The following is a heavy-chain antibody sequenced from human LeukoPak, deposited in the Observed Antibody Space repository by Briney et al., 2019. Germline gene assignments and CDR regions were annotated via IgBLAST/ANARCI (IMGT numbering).Heavy chain of an antibody. CDR2: IYTGDSDT. CDR1: GYSFTSYW. V-gene: IGHV5-51*01. Sequence: PGESLRISCKGSGYSFTSYWIGWVRQMPGKGLEWMGIIYTGDSDTRYSPSFQGQVTISADKSISTAYPQWSSLKASDTAMYHCARLTGDSGSYYFDYWGQGILVTVSS. J-gene: IGHJ4*02. CDR3: ARLTGDSGSYYFDY. D-gene: IGHD3-10*01.